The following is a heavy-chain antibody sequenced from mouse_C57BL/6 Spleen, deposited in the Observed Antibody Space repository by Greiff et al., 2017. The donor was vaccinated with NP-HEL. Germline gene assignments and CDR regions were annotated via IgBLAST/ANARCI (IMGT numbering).Heavy chain of an antibody. CDR3: ARGTNY. J-gene: IGHJ2*01. V-gene: IGHV1-53*01. CDR2: INPSNGGT. CDR1: GYTFTSYW. D-gene: IGHD3-3*01. Sequence: VQLPQPGTELVKPGASVKLFFQASGYTFTSYWIPWVKPRPGQGLGWIGNINPSNGGTNYNEKFKSKATLTVDKSSSTAYMQLSSLTSEDSAVYYCARGTNYWGQGTTLTVSS.